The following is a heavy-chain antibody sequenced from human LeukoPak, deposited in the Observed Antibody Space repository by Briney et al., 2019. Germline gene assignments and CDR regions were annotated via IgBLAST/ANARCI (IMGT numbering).Heavy chain of an antibody. CDR3: ASNDLDSSSEGDY. CDR1: GYTFTGYY. V-gene: IGHV1-2*02. CDR2: INPNSGGT. J-gene: IGHJ4*02. Sequence: GASVKVSCKASGYTFTGYYMHWVRQAPGQGLEWMGWINPNSGGTNYAQKFQGRVTMTRDTSTSTVYMELSSLRSEDTAVYYCASNDLDSSSEGDYWGQGTLVTVSS. D-gene: IGHD6-13*01.